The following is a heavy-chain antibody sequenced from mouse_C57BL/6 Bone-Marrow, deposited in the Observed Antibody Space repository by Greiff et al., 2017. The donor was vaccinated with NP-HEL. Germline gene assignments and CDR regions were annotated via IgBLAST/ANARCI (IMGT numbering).Heavy chain of an antibody. J-gene: IGHJ1*03. CDR3: ARCSIDYGSSYRYFDV. Sequence: SGAELMKPGASVKLSCKATGYTFTGYWIEWVKQRPGHGLEWIGEILPGSGSTNYNEKFKGKATFTADTSSNTAYMQLSSLTTEDSAIYYCARCSIDYGSSYRYFDVWGTGTTVTVSS. V-gene: IGHV1-9*01. D-gene: IGHD1-1*01. CDR2: ILPGSGST. CDR1: GYTFTGYW.